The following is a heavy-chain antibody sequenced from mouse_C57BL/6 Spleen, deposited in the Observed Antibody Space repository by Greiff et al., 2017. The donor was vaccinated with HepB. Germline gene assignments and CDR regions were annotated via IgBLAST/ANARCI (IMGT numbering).Heavy chain of an antibody. CDR3: ARERIYYGNYFDY. J-gene: IGHJ2*01. D-gene: IGHD2-1*01. V-gene: IGHV1-53*01. CDR2: INPSNGGT. Sequence: QVQLQQPGTELVKPGASVKLSCKASGYTFTSYWMHWVKQRPGQGLEWIGNINPSNGGTNYNEKFKSKATLTVDKSSSTAYMQRSSLTSEDSAVYYCARERIYYGNYFDYWGQGTTLTVSS. CDR1: GYTFTSYW.